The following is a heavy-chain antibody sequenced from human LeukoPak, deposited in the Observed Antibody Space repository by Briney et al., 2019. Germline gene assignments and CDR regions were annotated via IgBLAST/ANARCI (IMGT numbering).Heavy chain of an antibody. V-gene: IGHV1-69*13. Sequence: SVKVSCKASGGTFSSYAISWVRQAPGQGLEWMGGIIPIFGTANYAQKFQGRVTITADESTSTAYLELSSLRSEDTAVYYCARVQGTAMGNFDYWGQGTLFTVSS. CDR1: GGTFSSYA. J-gene: IGHJ4*02. CDR2: IIPIFGTA. CDR3: ARVQGTAMGNFDY. D-gene: IGHD5-18*01.